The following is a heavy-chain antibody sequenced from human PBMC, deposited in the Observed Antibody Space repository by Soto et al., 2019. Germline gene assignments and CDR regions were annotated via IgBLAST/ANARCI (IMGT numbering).Heavy chain of an antibody. D-gene: IGHD2-2*01. CDR1: GGSIDSGDYY. V-gene: IGHV4-61*08. CDR2: VYYSGTT. CDR3: AREQVPAAYYFDY. J-gene: IGHJ4*02. Sequence: SETLSLTCTVSGGSIDSGDYYWSWIRQPPGKGLEWIGYVYYSGTTNYNPFLKSRVTLSLDKSKNQFSLKMNSVTAADTAVYYCAREQVPAAYYFDYWGQGTLVTVSS.